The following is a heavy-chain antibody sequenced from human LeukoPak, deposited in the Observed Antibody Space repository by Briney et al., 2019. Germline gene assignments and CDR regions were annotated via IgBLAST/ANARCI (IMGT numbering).Heavy chain of an antibody. CDR3: ARYSSSWHKFDP. CDR2: IYYSGST. D-gene: IGHD6-13*01. Sequence: SETLSLTCTVSGVSISSSSYYWGWIRQPPGKGLEWIGSIYYSGSTYYNPSLKSRVTISVDTSKNQFSLKLSSVTAADTAVYYCARYSSSWHKFDPWGQGTLVTVSS. V-gene: IGHV4-39*01. CDR1: GVSISSSSYY. J-gene: IGHJ5*02.